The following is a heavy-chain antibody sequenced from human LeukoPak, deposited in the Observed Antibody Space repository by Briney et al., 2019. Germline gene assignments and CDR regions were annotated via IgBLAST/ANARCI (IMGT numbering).Heavy chain of an antibody. CDR1: GFTFSSYW. V-gene: IGHV3-74*01. D-gene: IGHD6-19*01. J-gene: IGHJ4*02. Sequence: GGSLRLSCAASGFTFSSYWMHWARQAPGKGLVWVSRINSDGSSTSYADSVKGRFTISRDNAKNTLYLQMNSLRAEDTVVYYCARDQLEDWYSSGWYLNWGQGTLVTVSS. CDR2: INSDGSST. CDR3: ARDQLEDWYSSGWYLN.